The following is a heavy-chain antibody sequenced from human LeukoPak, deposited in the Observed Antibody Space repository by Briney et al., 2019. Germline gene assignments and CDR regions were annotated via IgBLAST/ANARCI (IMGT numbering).Heavy chain of an antibody. D-gene: IGHD6-19*01. J-gene: IGHJ4*02. CDR2: IYYSGST. CDR1: GGSISSSSYY. CDR3: ARPFTYSSGWYSDY. V-gene: IGHV4-39*01. Sequence: SETLSLTCTVSGGSISSSSYYWGWIRQPPGKGLEWIGSIYYSGSTYYNPSLKSRVTISVDTSKNQFSPKLSSVTAADTAVYYCARPFTYSSGWYSDYWGQGTLVTVSS.